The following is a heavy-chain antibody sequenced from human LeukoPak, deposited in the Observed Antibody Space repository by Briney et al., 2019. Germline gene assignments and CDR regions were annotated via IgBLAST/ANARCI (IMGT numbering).Heavy chain of an antibody. J-gene: IGHJ4*02. CDR3: ARGAGVSGRYYYDSSGYSYADY. CDR1: GGSISSFY. V-gene: IGHV4-59*06. Sequence: SETLSLNCTVSGGSISSFYWSWIRQPPGKGLEWVGYIYYSGGTYYNPSLKSRVTISVDTSKNQFSLKLSSVTAADTAVYYCARGAGVSGRYYYDSSGYSYADYWGQGTLVTVSS. CDR2: IYYSGGT. D-gene: IGHD3-22*01.